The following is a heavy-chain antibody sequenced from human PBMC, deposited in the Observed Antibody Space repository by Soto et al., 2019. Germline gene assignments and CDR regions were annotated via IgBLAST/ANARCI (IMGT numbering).Heavy chain of an antibody. J-gene: IGHJ4*02. V-gene: IGHV4-4*02. CDR2: IYHSGST. D-gene: IGHD5-18*01. CDR1: GGSISSSNL. Sequence: SETLSLTCAVSGGSISSSNLWSWVRQPPGKGLEWIGEIYHSGSTNYNPSLKSRVTISVDKSKNQFSLKLSSVTATDTAVYYCARVDTAMGKYDYWGQGTLVTVSS. CDR3: ARVDTAMGKYDY.